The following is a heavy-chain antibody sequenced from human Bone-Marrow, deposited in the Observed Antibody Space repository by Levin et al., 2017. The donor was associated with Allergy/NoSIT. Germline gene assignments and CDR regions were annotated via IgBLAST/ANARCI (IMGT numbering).Heavy chain of an antibody. J-gene: IGHJ4*02. Sequence: PGGSLRLSCAVSGFTLRTYGMHWVRQAPGKGLEWVAFISYDGSEKYYRDSVKGRFTISRDVSQNTLSLQLNNLRPEDTAMYYCAKAALTYGSRDYYFDCCGQGTMVTVSS. D-gene: IGHD3-22*01. CDR1: GFTLRTYG. CDR3: AKAALTYGSRDYYFDC. CDR2: ISYDGSEK. V-gene: IGHV3-30*18.